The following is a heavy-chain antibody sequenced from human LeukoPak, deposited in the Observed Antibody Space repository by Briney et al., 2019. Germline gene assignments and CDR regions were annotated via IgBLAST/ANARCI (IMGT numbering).Heavy chain of an antibody. Sequence: GGSLRLSCVVSGITLSNYGMSWVRQAPGKGLEWVAGISGSGGSTNYADSVRGRFTISRDNPKNALYLQMNSLRAEDTAVYFCAKRGVVIRVILVGFHKEAYYFDSWGQGALVTVSS. V-gene: IGHV3-23*01. CDR2: ISGSGGST. CDR1: GITLSNYG. D-gene: IGHD3-22*01. J-gene: IGHJ4*02. CDR3: AKRGVVIRVILVGFHKEAYYFDS.